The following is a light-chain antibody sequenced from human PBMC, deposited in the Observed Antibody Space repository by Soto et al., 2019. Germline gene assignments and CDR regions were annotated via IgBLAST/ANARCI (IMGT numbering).Light chain of an antibody. Sequence: QSVLTQPASVSGSPGQSITISCTGTSSDVGGYNYVSWYQHHPGKAPKLIICEVSNRPSGVSNRFSGSKSDNTASLTISGLQAEDEADYYCSSYTSSSTGVFGGGTQLTVL. CDR2: EVS. V-gene: IGLV2-14*01. J-gene: IGLJ3*02. CDR1: SSDVGGYNY. CDR3: SSYTSSSTGV.